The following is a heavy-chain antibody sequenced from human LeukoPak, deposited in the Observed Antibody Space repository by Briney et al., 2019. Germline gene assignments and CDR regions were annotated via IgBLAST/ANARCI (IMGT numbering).Heavy chain of an antibody. CDR2: IIWNTGSV. Sequence: GRSLRLSCAASGFTFDDYAMHWVRQAPGKGLEWVSGIIWNTGSVGYADSVKGRFTISRDNAKNSLYLQMNSLRVEDTAFYYCAKHGGSGWTAHYSYGLDVWGQGTTVTVSS. V-gene: IGHV3-9*01. J-gene: IGHJ6*02. D-gene: IGHD6-19*01. CDR1: GFTFDDYA. CDR3: AKHGGSGWTAHYSYGLDV.